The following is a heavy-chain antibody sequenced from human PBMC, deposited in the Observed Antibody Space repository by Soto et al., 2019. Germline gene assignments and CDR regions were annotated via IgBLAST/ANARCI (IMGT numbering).Heavy chain of an antibody. V-gene: IGHV1-2*04. CDR3: ARGYGSGSYSRDGTRIYYHYVMDV. CDR1: GYTFTGYY. CDR2: INPNSGGT. D-gene: IGHD3-10*01. Sequence: ASVKVSCKASGYTFTGYYMHWVRQAPGQGLEWMGWINPNSGGTNYARKFQGWVTMTRDTSISTAYMELSRLRSDDTAVYYCARGYGSGSYSRDGTRIYYHYVMDVWGQGTTVTVSS. J-gene: IGHJ6*02.